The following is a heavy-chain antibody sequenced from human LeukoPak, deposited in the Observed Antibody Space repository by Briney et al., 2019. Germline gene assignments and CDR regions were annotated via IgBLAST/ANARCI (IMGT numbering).Heavy chain of an antibody. J-gene: IGHJ4*02. CDR1: GFKFDDYT. CDR2: ISWNSDYT. V-gene: IGHV3-43*01. CDR3: AKDFQGIVGATQIDF. Sequence: GGSQRLSCAASGFKFDDYTMHWVRRAPEKGLEWVSLISWNSDYTSYAESVKGRFTISRDNSKNSLYLQMNSLRTEDTAFYYCAKDFQGIVGATQIDFWGQGTLVTVSS. D-gene: IGHD1-26*01.